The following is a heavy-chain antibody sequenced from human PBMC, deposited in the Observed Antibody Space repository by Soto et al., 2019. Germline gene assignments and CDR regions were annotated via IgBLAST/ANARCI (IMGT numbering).Heavy chain of an antibody. D-gene: IGHD3-10*01. CDR2: ISSNGGST. CDR3: FKDAGPRGSYSHY. Sequence: GGSLRLSCCASGFTFSSYAMHWVRQAPGKGLEYVSAISSNGGSTYYAASVKGRFTISRDNSKNTLYLQMSSLRAEDTAVYYCFKDAGPRGSYSHYLRQATLVTVSS. CDR1: GFTFSSYA. V-gene: IGHV3-64D*06. J-gene: IGHJ4*02.